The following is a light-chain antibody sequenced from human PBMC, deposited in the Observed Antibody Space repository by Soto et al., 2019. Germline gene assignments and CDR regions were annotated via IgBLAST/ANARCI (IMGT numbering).Light chain of an antibody. J-gene: IGLJ1*01. V-gene: IGLV1-40*01. CDR1: SSNIGANYD. CDR2: GNS. CDR3: QSYDSTLSARYV. Sequence: QSVLTQPPSVSGAPGQRVTISCTGSSSNIGANYDVHWYQQRPGTAPKLLIFGNSNRPSGVPDRFSGSKSGTSASLAITGLQAEDEGDYYCQSYDSTLSARYVFGSGTKVTGL.